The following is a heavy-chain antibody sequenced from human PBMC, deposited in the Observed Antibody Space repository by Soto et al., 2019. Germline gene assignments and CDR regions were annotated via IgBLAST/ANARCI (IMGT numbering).Heavy chain of an antibody. Sequence: GESLKISCKASGYIFSSYWIGWVHQMPGKGLEWMGIIYPGDSDTRYSPSFQGQVTISADKSISTAYLQWSSLKASDTAMYYCATTSAAGKYYYGMDVWGQGTTVTVSS. J-gene: IGHJ6*02. CDR2: IYPGDSDT. V-gene: IGHV5-51*07. CDR1: GYIFSSYW. CDR3: ATTSAAGKYYYGMDV. D-gene: IGHD6-13*01.